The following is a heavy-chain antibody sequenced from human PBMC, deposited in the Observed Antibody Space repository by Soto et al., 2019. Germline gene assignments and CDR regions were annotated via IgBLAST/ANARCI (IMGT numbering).Heavy chain of an antibody. J-gene: IGHJ5*02. CDR1: GGAISNYY. D-gene: IGHD3-10*01. V-gene: IGHV4-59*01. CDR3: AKGARDAIPLWSNWFDP. Sequence: ETLSLTCTVSGGAISNYYWNWIRQPPGKGLEWIGYISYSGSTNYNPSLWSRVTMSVDTSKNQFSLKLSSVTAADTAVYYCAKGARDAIPLWSNWFDPWGQGTLVTVSS. CDR2: ISYSGST.